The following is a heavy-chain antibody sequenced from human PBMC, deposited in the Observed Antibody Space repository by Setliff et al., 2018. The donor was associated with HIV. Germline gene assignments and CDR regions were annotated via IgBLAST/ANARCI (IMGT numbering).Heavy chain of an antibody. D-gene: IGHD3-16*02. CDR3: ARGGDGSYRKFFDN. J-gene: IGHJ4*02. Sequence: GASVKVSCKASGYTFSSFGISWVRQAPGQGLEWMGWISAYNGNTKSAQNLQVRVTITADESTSTAYMELSSLRSEDTAVYYCARGGDGSYRKFFDNWGQGTLVTVSS. CDR1: GYTFSSFG. CDR2: ISAYNGNT. V-gene: IGHV1-18*01.